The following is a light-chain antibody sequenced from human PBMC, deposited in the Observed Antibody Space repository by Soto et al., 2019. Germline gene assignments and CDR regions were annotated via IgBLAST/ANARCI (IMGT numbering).Light chain of an antibody. CDR1: SSDFGIYNS. Sequence: QSVLTQPASVSGSPGQSITISCTGTSSDFGIYNSVSWYQHYAGRAPRLMIHDVSNRPSGVSDRFSGSKSGNTASLTISGLQAEDEADYYCSTYTSSRYYVFGSVTKVTVL. V-gene: IGLV2-14*03. CDR3: STYTSSRYYV. CDR2: DVS. J-gene: IGLJ1*01.